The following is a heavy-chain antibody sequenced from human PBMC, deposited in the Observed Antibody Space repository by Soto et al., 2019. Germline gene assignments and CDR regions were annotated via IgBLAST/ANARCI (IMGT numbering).Heavy chain of an antibody. J-gene: IGHJ4*02. CDR3: AKAFRVAGIHSCDY. D-gene: IGHD6-19*01. V-gene: IGHV3-23*01. Sequence: ELQLLESGGGLVQPGGSLRLSCAASGFTFSTYAISWVRQAPGKGLEWVSAISDSGGSTYYADSVKGRFTISRDNSKNALFLQMNSLRAEDTAIYYCAKAFRVAGIHSCDYWGQGTLVTVSS. CDR1: GFTFSTYA. CDR2: ISDSGGST.